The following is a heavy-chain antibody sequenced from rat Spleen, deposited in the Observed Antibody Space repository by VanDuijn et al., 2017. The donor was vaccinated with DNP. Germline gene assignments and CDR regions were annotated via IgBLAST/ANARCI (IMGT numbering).Heavy chain of an antibody. D-gene: IGHD1-1*01. V-gene: IGHV5-7*01. Sequence: EVQLVESGGGLVQPERSLKLSCAASGFTFSDYNMAWVRQAPKKGLEWVATIIYDGSKTYYEYSVKGRFTISRDNAKSTLYLQMDSLRSEDTATYYCARAGTTVVNWYDYWGQGVMVTVSS. CDR1: GFTFSDYN. J-gene: IGHJ2*01. CDR3: ARAGTTVVNWYDY. CDR2: IIYDGSKT.